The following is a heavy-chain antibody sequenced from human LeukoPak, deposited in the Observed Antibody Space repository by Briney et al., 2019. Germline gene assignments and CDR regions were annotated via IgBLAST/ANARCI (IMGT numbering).Heavy chain of an antibody. CDR2: VSYDGSNK. CDR3: ARVESGYSDYFYYYMDV. CDR1: GFTFSSYA. V-gene: IGHV3-30*04. J-gene: IGHJ6*03. Sequence: GGSLRLSCAASGFTFSSYAMHWVRQAPGKGLEWVAVVSYDGSNKYYADSVKGRFTISRDNSKNTLYLQMNSLRAEDTAVYYCARVESGYSDYFYYYMDVWGKGTTVTVSS. D-gene: IGHD5-18*01.